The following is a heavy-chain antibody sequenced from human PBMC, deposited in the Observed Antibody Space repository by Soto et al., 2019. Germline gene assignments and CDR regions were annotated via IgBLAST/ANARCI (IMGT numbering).Heavy chain of an antibody. V-gene: IGHV4-61*01. D-gene: IGHD5-18*01. J-gene: IGHJ4*02. Sequence: PSETLSLTCTVSGGSVSSGSYYWSWIRQPPGKGLEWIGYIYYSGSTNYNPSLKSRVTISVDTSKNQFSLKLSSVTAADTAVYYCARDRNWDTAMAYFDYWGQGTLVTVSS. CDR3: ARDRNWDTAMAYFDY. CDR2: IYYSGST. CDR1: GGSVSSGSYY.